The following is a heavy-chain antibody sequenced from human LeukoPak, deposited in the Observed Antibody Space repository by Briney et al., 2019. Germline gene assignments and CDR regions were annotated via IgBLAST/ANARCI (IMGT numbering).Heavy chain of an antibody. D-gene: IGHD3-22*01. CDR3: ARLLYYYDSSGLGTGYFDY. J-gene: IGHJ4*02. CDR1: GGSISSGGYY. Sequence: SQTLSLTCTVSGGSISSGGYYWSWIRQHPGKGLEWIGYIYYSGSTYYNPSLKSRVTISVDTSKNQFSLKLSSVTAADTAVYYCARLLYYYDSSGLGTGYFDYWGQGTLVTVSS. CDR2: IYYSGST. V-gene: IGHV4-31*03.